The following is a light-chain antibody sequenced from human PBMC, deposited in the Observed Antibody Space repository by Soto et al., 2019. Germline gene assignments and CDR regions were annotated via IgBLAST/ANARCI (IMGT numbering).Light chain of an antibody. CDR3: QPYNKWPLT. CDR1: QSVSNN. V-gene: IGKV3-15*01. J-gene: IGKJ4*01. CDR2: HAS. Sequence: EIVMTQSPATLSVSPGERATLSCRASQSVSNNLAWYQQKPGQAPRLLIYHASTRATGIPARFSGSGSGTQFTLTISSLQSEDFAVYYCQPYNKWPLTFGGGTQVEIK.